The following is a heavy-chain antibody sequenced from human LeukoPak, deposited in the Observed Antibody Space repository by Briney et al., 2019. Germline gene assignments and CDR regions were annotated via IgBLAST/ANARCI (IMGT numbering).Heavy chain of an antibody. Sequence: SVKVSCEASGGTFSSYAISWVRQAPGQGLEWMGGIIPIFGTANYAQKFQGRVTITTDESTSTAYMELSSLRSEDTAVYYCARDIGYDSSGYYRDWGQGTLVTVSS. CDR2: IIPIFGTA. CDR1: GGTFSSYA. D-gene: IGHD3-22*01. CDR3: ARDIGYDSSGYYRD. V-gene: IGHV1-69*05. J-gene: IGHJ4*02.